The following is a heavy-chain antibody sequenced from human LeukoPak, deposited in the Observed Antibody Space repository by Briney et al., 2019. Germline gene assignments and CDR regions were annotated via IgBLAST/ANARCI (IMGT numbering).Heavy chain of an antibody. Sequence: ASVKVSCKASGYTFTSYYMHWVRQAPGQGLEWMGIINPSGGSTSYAQKFQGRITMTRDTSTSTVYMELSSLRSEDTAVYYCARVETRGVISDAFDIWGQGTMVTVSS. V-gene: IGHV1-46*01. CDR1: GYTFTSYY. J-gene: IGHJ3*02. CDR2: INPSGGST. CDR3: ARVETRGVISDAFDI. D-gene: IGHD3-10*01.